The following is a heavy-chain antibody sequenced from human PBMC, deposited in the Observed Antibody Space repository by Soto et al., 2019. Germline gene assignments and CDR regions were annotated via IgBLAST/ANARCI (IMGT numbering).Heavy chain of an antibody. D-gene: IGHD3-22*01. CDR2: INHSGST. CDR3: ARSAVVSVFDY. CDR1: GGSFSGYY. J-gene: IGHJ4*02. Sequence: SETLSLTCAVYGGSFSGYYWGWIRQPPGKGLEWIGEINHSGSTNYNPSLKSRVTISVATSKTPFSLKLSSVTAADTAVYYCARSAVVSVFDYWGQGTLVTVSS. V-gene: IGHV4-34*01.